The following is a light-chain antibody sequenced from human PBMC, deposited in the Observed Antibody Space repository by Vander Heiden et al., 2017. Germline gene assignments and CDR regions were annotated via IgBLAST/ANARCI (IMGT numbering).Light chain of an antibody. Sequence: QSVLTPPPSASGPPGPRVTISCPGGSSDVGSNTVSWYQHLPGTDPKLLIYYNDQRPPGVADRFFGSKSGTSASLAISGPQSEDEADDYCAAWDATLSGPWVFGGGTKLTVL. CDR3: AAWDATLSGPWV. J-gene: IGLJ3*02. V-gene: IGLV1-44*01. CDR2: YND. CDR1: SSDVGSNT.